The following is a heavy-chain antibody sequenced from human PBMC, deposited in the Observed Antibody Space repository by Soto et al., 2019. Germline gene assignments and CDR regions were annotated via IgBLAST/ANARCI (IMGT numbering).Heavy chain of an antibody. V-gene: IGHV4-34*01. Sequence: SETLSLTCAVYGGSFSGYYWSWIRQPPGKGLEWIGEINHGGSTNYNPSLKSRVTISVDTSKNQFSLKLSSVTAADTAVYYCARGGARYCSSTSCSRAWGYYYYMDVWGKGTTVT. CDR2: INHGGST. CDR3: ARGGARYCSSTSCSRAWGYYYYMDV. J-gene: IGHJ6*03. D-gene: IGHD2-2*01. CDR1: GGSFSGYY.